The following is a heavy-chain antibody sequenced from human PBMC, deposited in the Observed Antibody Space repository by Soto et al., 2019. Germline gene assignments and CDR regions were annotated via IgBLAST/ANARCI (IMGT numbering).Heavy chain of an antibody. J-gene: IGHJ5*02. CDR3: ARVLNYGDYDWFDP. Sequence: SETLSLTCTVSGGSISSYYWSWIRQPPGKGLEWIGYIYYSGSTNYNPSLKSRVTISVDTSKNQFSLKLSSVTAADTAVYYCARVLNYGDYDWFDPWGQGTLVTVSS. V-gene: IGHV4-59*01. CDR2: IYYSGST. CDR1: GGSISSYY. D-gene: IGHD4-17*01.